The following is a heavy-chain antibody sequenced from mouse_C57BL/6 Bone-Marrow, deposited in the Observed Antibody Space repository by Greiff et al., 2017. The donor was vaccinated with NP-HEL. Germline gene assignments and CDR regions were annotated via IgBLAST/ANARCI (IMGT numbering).Heavy chain of an antibody. V-gene: IGHV5-12*01. Sequence: EVKLQESGGGLVQPGGSLKLSCAASGFTFSDYYMYWVRQTPEKRLEWVAYISNGGGSTYYPDTVKGRFTISRDNAKNTLYLQMSRLKSEDTAMYYCARHRYYGSSPYFDVWGTGTTVTVSS. CDR3: ARHRYYGSSPYFDV. D-gene: IGHD1-1*01. CDR2: ISNGGGST. CDR1: GFTFSDYY. J-gene: IGHJ1*03.